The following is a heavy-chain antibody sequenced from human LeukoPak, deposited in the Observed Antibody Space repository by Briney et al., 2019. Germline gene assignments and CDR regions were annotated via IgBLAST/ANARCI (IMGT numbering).Heavy chain of an antibody. D-gene: IGHD3-10*01. CDR1: GYSFTTYW. CDR2: IYPGDSDT. Sequence: KPGESLKISCQGSGYSFTTYWIGWVRQMPGKGLECMGIIYPGDSDTRYSPSFQGQVTISADKSINTAYLQWSSLKASDTAMYYCARLGTYWSNYYFGYWGQGTLVTVSS. CDR3: ARLGTYWSNYYFGY. V-gene: IGHV5-51*01. J-gene: IGHJ4*02.